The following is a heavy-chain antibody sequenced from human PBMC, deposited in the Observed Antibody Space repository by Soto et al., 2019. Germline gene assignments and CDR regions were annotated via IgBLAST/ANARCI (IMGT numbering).Heavy chain of an antibody. D-gene: IGHD6-13*01. J-gene: IGHJ5*02. CDR1: GFTFSSYG. Sequence: QVQLVESGGGVVQPGRSLRLSCAASGFTFSSYGMHWVRQAPGKGLEWVAVIWYDGSNKYYTDSVKGRFTISRDNSKNTLYLRMNSLRAEDTAVYYCAKAWGETSSSSNWFDPWGQGTLVTVSS. CDR2: IWYDGSNK. CDR3: AKAWGETSSSSNWFDP. V-gene: IGHV3-33*06.